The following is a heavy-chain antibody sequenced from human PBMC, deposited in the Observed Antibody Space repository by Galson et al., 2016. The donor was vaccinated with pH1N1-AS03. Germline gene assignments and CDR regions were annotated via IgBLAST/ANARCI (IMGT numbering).Heavy chain of an antibody. Sequence: SVKVSCKASGLTFSSYAISWVRQAPRQGLEWMGGVKGVFRTTNYAQKFQGRITITMDQSTGTAYMEVSSLRAEDTAVYYCATAGNYFDIRRFDYWGQGTPVTVSS. D-gene: IGHD3-9*01. J-gene: IGHJ4*02. CDR1: GLTFSSYA. V-gene: IGHV1-69*05. CDR3: ATAGNYFDIRRFDY. CDR2: VKGVFRTT.